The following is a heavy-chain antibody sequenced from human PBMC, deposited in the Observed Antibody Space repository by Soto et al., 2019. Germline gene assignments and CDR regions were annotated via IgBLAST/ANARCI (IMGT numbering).Heavy chain of an antibody. CDR2: IWYDGSNK. CDR3: ARDGSIAVAVSWFDP. D-gene: IGHD6-19*01. CDR1: GFTFSSYG. J-gene: IGHJ5*02. V-gene: IGHV3-33*01. Sequence: PGGSLRLSCAASGFTFSSYGMHWVRQAPGKGLEWVAVIWYDGSNKYYADSVKGRFTISRDNSKNTLYLQMNSLRAEDTAVYYCARDGSIAVAVSWFDPWGQGTLVTVSS.